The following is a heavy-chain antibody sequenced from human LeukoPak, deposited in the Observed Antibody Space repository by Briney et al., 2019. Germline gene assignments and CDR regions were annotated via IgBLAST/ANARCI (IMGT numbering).Heavy chain of an antibody. Sequence: GGSLRLSCTASGFTFGDYAMSWFRQAPGKGLEWVGFIRSKAYGGTTEYAASVKGRFTISRDDSKSIAYLQMNSLKTEDTAVYYCTRDRFLGYCSGGSCLEYFQHWGQGTLVTVSS. D-gene: IGHD2-15*01. CDR1: GFTFGDYA. V-gene: IGHV3-49*03. J-gene: IGHJ1*01. CDR3: TRDRFLGYCSGGSCLEYFQH. CDR2: IRSKAYGGTT.